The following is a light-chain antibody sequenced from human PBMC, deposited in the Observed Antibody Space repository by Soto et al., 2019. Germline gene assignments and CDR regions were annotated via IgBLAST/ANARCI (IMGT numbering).Light chain of an antibody. CDR2: DVS. CDR3: SSYTSSSPPYV. CDR1: SSDIGGYNY. Sequence: QSALTQPASVSGSPGQSITISCTVTSSDIGGYNYVSWYQQHPGKAPKLMIYDVSNRPSGVSNRFSGSKSGNTASLTISGLQAEDEADYYCSSYTSSSPPYVFGTGTQLTVL. V-gene: IGLV2-14*01. J-gene: IGLJ1*01.